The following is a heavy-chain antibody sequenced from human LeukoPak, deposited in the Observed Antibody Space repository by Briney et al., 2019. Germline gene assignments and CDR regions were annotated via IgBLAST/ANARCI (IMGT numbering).Heavy chain of an antibody. CDR2: IKQDGSEK. V-gene: IGHV3-7*03. Sequence: PGGSLRLSCAASGFTFSSYWMSWVRQAPGKGLEWVANIKQDGSEKYYVDSVKGRFTISRDNAKNSLYLQMNSLRAEDTAVYYCARAERPGIAAAVNNWGQGTLIAVSS. CDR1: GFTFSSYW. J-gene: IGHJ4*02. CDR3: ARAERPGIAAAVNN. D-gene: IGHD6-13*01.